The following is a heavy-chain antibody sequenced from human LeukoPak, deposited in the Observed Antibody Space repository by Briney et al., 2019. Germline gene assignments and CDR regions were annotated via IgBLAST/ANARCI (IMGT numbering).Heavy chain of an antibody. D-gene: IGHD6-13*01. CDR2: IIPIFGTA. CDR3: ARDRGVIAAAGPSL. CDR1: GGTFSSYA. Sequence: SVKVSCKASGGTFSSYAISWVRQAPGQGLEWMGGIIPIFGTANYAQKFQGRVTITADESTSTAYMELSSLRSEDTAVYYCARDRGVIAAAGPSLWGQGTLVTVSS. J-gene: IGHJ4*02. V-gene: IGHV1-69*13.